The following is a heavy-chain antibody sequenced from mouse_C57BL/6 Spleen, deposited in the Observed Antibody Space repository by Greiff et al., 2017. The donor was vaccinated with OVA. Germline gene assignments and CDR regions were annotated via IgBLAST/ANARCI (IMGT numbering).Heavy chain of an antibody. J-gene: IGHJ2*01. CDR2: INPNNGGT. V-gene: IGHV1-22*01. CDR3: AREKKRGGFDY. Sequence: EVQLQQSGPELVKPGASVKMSCKASGYTFTDYNMHWVKQSHGTSLEWIGYINPNNGGTSYKQKFQGRATLTVNKASSTAYMELRSLTSAESAFYYCAREKKRGGFDYWGQGTTLTVSS. CDR1: GYTFTDYN.